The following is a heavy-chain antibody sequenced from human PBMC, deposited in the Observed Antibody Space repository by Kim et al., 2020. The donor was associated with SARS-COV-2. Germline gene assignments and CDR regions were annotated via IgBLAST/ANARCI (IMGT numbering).Heavy chain of an antibody. V-gene: IGHV1-24*01. CDR3: ATLQDLTTLVTPGFDY. Sequence: ASVKVSCKVSGYTLTELSMHWVRQAPGKGLEWMGGFDPEDGETIYEQKFQGRVTMTEHTSTDTAYMALSSLRSVDTAVYYCATLQDLTTLVTPGFDYWGQGTLVTVSS. CDR1: GYTLTELS. J-gene: IGHJ4*02. CDR2: FDPEDGET. D-gene: IGHD4-4*01.